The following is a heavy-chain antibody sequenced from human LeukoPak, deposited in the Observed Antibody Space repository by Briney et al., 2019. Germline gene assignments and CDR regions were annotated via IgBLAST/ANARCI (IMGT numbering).Heavy chain of an antibody. CDR2: IIPIFGTA. Sequence: GASVKVSCKASGGTFSSYAISRVRQAPGQGLEWMGRIIPIFGTANYAQKFQGRVTITTDESTSTAYMELSSLRSEDTAVYYCARESWFGELLGYMDVWGKGTTVTVSS. CDR3: ARESWFGELLGYMDV. J-gene: IGHJ6*03. CDR1: GGTFSSYA. D-gene: IGHD3-10*01. V-gene: IGHV1-69*05.